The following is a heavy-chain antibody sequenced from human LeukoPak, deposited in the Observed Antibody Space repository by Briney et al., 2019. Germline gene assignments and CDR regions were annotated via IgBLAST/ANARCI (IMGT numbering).Heavy chain of an antibody. CDR3: GYSSSWYLAY. CDR1: GFTFSSYT. CDR2: ISSNGGST. J-gene: IGHJ4*02. D-gene: IGHD6-13*01. Sequence: GGSLRLSCAASGFTFSSYTMHWVRQAPGKGLEYVSAISSNGGSTYYADSVRARFTISRDNSKNTLYLQMSSLRPEDTAVYFCGYSSSWYLAYWGQGTLVTVSS. V-gene: IGHV3-64D*09.